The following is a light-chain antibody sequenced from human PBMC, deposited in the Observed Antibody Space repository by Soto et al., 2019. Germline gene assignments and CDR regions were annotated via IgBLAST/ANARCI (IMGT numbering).Light chain of an antibody. CDR1: QSVSSNF. CDR2: GAS. V-gene: IGKV3-20*01. Sequence: EIVLTQSPGTLSLSPGERATLSCRASQSVSSNFLAWYQQKPGQAPRLLIYGASSRATGIPDRFSGSGSGTDFTLIIIRLEPEDFAVYYCQQYGSSPPWTFGPGTKVEIK. CDR3: QQYGSSPPWT. J-gene: IGKJ1*01.